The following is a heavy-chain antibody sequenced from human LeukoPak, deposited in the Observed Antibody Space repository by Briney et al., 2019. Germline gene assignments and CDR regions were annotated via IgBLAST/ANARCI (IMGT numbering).Heavy chain of an antibody. V-gene: IGHV3-74*01. J-gene: IGHJ6*03. Sequence: GGSLRLSCAASGFTFSSYWMHWVRQAPGKGLVWVSRINTDGSSTSYADSVKGRFTISRDNAKNTLYLQMNSLRAEDTAVYYCARDRVQITMVRGVIMGYYYYMDVWGKGTTVTVSS. D-gene: IGHD3-10*01. CDR2: INTDGSST. CDR1: GFTFSSYW. CDR3: ARDRVQITMVRGVIMGYYYYMDV.